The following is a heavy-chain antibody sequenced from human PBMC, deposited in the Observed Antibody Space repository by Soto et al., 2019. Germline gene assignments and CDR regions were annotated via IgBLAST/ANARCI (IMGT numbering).Heavy chain of an antibody. CDR3: AKGGPDGFCSGGRCYFDY. J-gene: IGHJ4*02. V-gene: IGHV3-9*01. CDR1: GFTFDDYA. CDR2: ISWNSNII. D-gene: IGHD2-15*01. Sequence: ESGGGLVQPGRSLRLSCAASGFTFDDYAMHWVRRVPGKGLEWVSSISWNSNIIGYADSVKGRFTISRDNAKNSLYLQMNSPRPEDTALYYCAKGGPDGFCSGGRCYFDYWGQGTLVTVSS.